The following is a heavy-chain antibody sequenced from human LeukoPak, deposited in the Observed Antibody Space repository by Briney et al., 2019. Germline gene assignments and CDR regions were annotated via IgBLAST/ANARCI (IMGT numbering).Heavy chain of an antibody. CDR3: ARVGYCSSTSCYNWFDP. V-gene: IGHV4-34*01. J-gene: IGHJ5*02. D-gene: IGHD2-2*01. Sequence: KPSETLSLTCTVSGGSISSHYWSWIRQPPGKGLEWIGEINHSGSTNYNPSLKSRVTISVDTSKNQFSLKLSSVTAADTAVYYCARVGYCSSTSCYNWFDPWGQGTLVTVSS. CDR2: INHSGST. CDR1: GGSISSHY.